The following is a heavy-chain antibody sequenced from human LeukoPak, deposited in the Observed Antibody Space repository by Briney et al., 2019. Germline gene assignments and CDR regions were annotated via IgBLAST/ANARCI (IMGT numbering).Heavy chain of an antibody. V-gene: IGHV3-21*01. J-gene: IGHJ3*02. CDR1: GFTFSSYS. Sequence: GGSLRLSCAASGFTFSSYSMNWVRQAPAKGLEWVSSISSSGTYVYYADSVKGRFTISRDNAKNSLSLQMNSLRADDAAVYYCARASSKQLAGYLPDGFDIWGRGTMVTVSS. D-gene: IGHD3-9*01. CDR2: ISSSGTYV. CDR3: ARASSKQLAGYLPDGFDI.